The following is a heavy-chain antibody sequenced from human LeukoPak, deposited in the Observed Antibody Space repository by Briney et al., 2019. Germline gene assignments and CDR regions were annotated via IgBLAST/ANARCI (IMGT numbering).Heavy chain of an antibody. J-gene: IGHJ6*02. CDR3: ARDDRPYYDILTGTYGMDV. CDR1: GFTFSSYS. V-gene: IGHV3-21*01. Sequence: GGSLRLSCAVSGFTFSSYSMNWVRQAPGKGLEWVSSISSSSSYIYYADSVKGRFTISRDNAKNSLYLQMNSLRAEDTAVYYCARDDRPYYDILTGTYGMDVWGQGTTVTVSS. CDR2: ISSSSSYI. D-gene: IGHD3-9*01.